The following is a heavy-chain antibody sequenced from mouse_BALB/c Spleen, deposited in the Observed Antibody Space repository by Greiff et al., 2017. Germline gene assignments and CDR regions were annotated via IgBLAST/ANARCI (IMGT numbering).Heavy chain of an antibody. CDR3: ARHGHGNYEGYAMDY. Sequence: EVMLVESGGGLVKPGGSLKLSCAASGFAFSSYDMSWVRQTPEKRLEWVAYISSGGGSTYYPDTVKGRFTISRDNAKNTLYLQMSSLKSEDTAMYYCARHGHGNYEGYAMDYWGQGTSVTVSS. CDR2: ISSGGGST. D-gene: IGHD2-1*01. J-gene: IGHJ4*01. V-gene: IGHV5-12-1*01. CDR1: GFAFSSYD.